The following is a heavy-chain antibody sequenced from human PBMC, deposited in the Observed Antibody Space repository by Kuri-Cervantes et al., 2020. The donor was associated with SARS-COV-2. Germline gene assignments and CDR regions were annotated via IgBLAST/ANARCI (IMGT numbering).Heavy chain of an antibody. CDR3: ARGRKYCSSTSCYTVWYFDL. D-gene: IGHD2-2*02. CDR2: IDPSSGGT. Sequence: ASVKVSCKASGYTFTGYLIHWVRQAPGQGLEWMGWIDPSSGGTNSAQNFQGRVTMTRDTSISTAYMELRRLRSEDTAVYYCARGRKYCSSTSCYTVWYFDLRGRGTLVTVSS. CDR1: GYTFTGYL. J-gene: IGHJ2*01. V-gene: IGHV1-2*02.